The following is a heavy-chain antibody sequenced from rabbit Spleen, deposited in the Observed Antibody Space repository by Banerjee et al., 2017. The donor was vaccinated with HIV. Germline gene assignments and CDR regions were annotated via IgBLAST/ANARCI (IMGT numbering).Heavy chain of an antibody. CDR1: GFSFSSSYD. V-gene: IGHV1S45*01. J-gene: IGHJ6*01. D-gene: IGHD1-1*01. Sequence: QEQLVESGGGLVKPGASLTLTCTGSGFSFSSSYDMCWVRQAPGKGLEWIGCIYTGNGKTYYASWPKGRFTISKTSSTTVTLQMTSLTAADTATYFCARDTSSSFSSYGMDLWGPGTLVTVS. CDR2: IYTGNGKT. CDR3: ARDTSSSFSSYGMDL.